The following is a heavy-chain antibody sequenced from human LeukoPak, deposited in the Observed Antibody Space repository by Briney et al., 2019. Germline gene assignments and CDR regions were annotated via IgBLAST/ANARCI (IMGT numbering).Heavy chain of an antibody. V-gene: IGHV1-18*01. CDR2: ISAYNGNT. CDR3: VIGHSCGGDCYFDY. Sequence: ASVKVSCKASGYTFTSYGISWVRHAPAQGLEWMGWISAYNGNTNYAQKLQGRVTMTTDTSTSTAYMELRSLRSDDTAVYYCVIGHSCGGDCYFDYWGQGTLVTVSS. J-gene: IGHJ4*02. CDR1: GYTFTSYG. D-gene: IGHD2-21*02.